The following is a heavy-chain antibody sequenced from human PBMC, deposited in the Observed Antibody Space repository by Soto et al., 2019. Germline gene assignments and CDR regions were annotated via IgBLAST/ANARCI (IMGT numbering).Heavy chain of an antibody. D-gene: IGHD3-3*01. Sequence: LGESLRISCKGSGYSFTSYWIGWVRQMPGKGLEWMGIIYPGDSDTRYSPSFQGQVTISADKSISTAYLQWSSLKASDTAMYYCARLSYDFWSGKLYYYYYGMDVWGQGTTVTVS. CDR2: IYPGDSDT. J-gene: IGHJ6*02. V-gene: IGHV5-51*01. CDR3: ARLSYDFWSGKLYYYYYGMDV. CDR1: GYSFTSYW.